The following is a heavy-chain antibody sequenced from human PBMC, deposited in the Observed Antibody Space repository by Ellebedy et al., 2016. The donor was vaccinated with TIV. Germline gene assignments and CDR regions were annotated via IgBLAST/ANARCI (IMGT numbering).Heavy chain of an antibody. CDR3: ARLQMDGDSFDY. Sequence: GGSLRLSCVASGFTFDTYGMHWVRKAQGKGLEWVALVSYDGTNKFYAESVKGRFTISRDNSNNTLYLEMNSLRSEDTAVYYCARLQMDGDSFDYWGQGTLVTVSS. J-gene: IGHJ4*02. CDR1: GFTFDTYG. V-gene: IGHV3-30*03. CDR2: VSYDGTNK. D-gene: IGHD4-11*01.